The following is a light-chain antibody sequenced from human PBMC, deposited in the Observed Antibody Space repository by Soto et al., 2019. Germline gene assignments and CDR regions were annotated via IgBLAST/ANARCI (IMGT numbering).Light chain of an antibody. V-gene: IGLV2-14*01. CDR3: RSYTSSSTYV. CDR2: DVS. CDR1: SSDVGGYNY. Sequence: QPVLTQPASVSGSPGRSITISCTGTSSDVGGYNYVSWYQQHPGKAPKLMIYDVSNRPSGVSNRFSGSKSGNTASLTISGLQAEDEADYYSRSYTSSSTYVFGTGTKVTVL. J-gene: IGLJ1*01.